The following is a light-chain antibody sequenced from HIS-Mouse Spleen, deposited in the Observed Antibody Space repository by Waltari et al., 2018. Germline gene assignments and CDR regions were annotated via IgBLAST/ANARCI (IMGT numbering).Light chain of an antibody. CDR1: SSINDGTYS. CDR2: YKSDSDK. V-gene: IGLV5-39*01. J-gene: IGLJ2*01. CDR3: AIWYSSTVV. Sequence: HHVLLQPATTSAYPGASDGCTCTLRSSINDGTYSINWNQQKPGSLPRYLLRYKSDSDKQQGSGVPSRFSGSKDASTNAGLLLISGLQSEDEADYYCAIWYSSTVVFGGGTKLTVL.